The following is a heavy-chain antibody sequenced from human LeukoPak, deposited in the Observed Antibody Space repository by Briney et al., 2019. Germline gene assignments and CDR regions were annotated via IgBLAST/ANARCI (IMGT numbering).Heavy chain of an antibody. J-gene: IGHJ4*02. CDR3: ARLGAYSYGRNYFDY. Sequence: ASVKVSRKASGYTFTSYGISWVRQAPGQGLEWMGWISAYNGNTNYAQKLQGRVTMTTDTSTSTAYMELRSLRSDDTAVYYCARLGAYSYGRNYFDYWGQGTLVTVSS. CDR1: GYTFTSYG. D-gene: IGHD5-18*01. V-gene: IGHV1-18*01. CDR2: ISAYNGNT.